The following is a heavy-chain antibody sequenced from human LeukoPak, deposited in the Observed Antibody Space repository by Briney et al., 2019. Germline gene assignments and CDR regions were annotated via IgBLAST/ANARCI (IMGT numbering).Heavy chain of an antibody. CDR2: IIPIFGTA. Sequence: ASVKVSCKASGGTFSSYAISWVRQAPGQGLEWMGRIIPIFGTANYAQKFQGRVTITTDESTSTAYMELSSLRSEDTAVYYCARESTPMIVFDYWGQGTLVTVFS. CDR1: GGTFSSYA. J-gene: IGHJ4*02. D-gene: IGHD3-22*01. V-gene: IGHV1-69*05. CDR3: ARESTPMIVFDY.